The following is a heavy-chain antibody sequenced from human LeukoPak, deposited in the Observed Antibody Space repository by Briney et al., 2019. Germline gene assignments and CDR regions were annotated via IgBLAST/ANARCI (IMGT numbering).Heavy chain of an antibody. CDR2: IDPTDSYT. Sequence: GESLKISCQGSGYTFINYWISWVRQMPGKGLEWVGRIDPTDSYTNYSPSFQGHVSISADKSISTAYLQWSSLKGSDTAMYYCARLLTGDDAFDILGQGTMVTVSS. J-gene: IGHJ3*02. V-gene: IGHV5-10-1*01. D-gene: IGHD7-27*01. CDR1: GYTFINYW. CDR3: ARLLTGDDAFDI.